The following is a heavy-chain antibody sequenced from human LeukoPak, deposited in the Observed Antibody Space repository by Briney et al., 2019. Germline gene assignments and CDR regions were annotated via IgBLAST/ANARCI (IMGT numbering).Heavy chain of an antibody. CDR2: ISLSGRT. J-gene: IGHJ4*02. CDR1: GGSISSTNW. Sequence: PSGTLSLTCGVSGGSISSTNWWSWVRQPPGQGLEWIGEISLSGRTNYNPSLKSRVTMSLDESENQVSLNLASVTAADTAVYYCSRESGAFSPFGHWGQGTLVTVTS. CDR3: SRESGAFSPFGH. V-gene: IGHV4-4*02. D-gene: IGHD1-26*01.